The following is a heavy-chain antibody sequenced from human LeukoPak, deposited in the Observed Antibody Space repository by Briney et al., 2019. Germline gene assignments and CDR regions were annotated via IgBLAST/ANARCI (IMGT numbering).Heavy chain of an antibody. Sequence: SETLSLTCTVSGGSISSSSYYWHWPRQPPGKGLKRIASIYYRGSTYYNPSLNSRVAISVDTSRNQFSLKLSSVAGAVTAGYYCARDLHNYGSGSLDWWGQGTLVTVSS. CDR2: IYYRGST. CDR3: ARDLHNYGSGSLDW. CDR1: GGSISSSSYY. J-gene: IGHJ4*02. D-gene: IGHD3-10*01. V-gene: IGHV4-39*07.